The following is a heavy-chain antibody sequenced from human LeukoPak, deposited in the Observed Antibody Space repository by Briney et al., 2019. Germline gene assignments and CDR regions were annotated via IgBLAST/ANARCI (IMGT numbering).Heavy chain of an antibody. V-gene: IGHV3-7*01. CDR3: ARRIRSSTSWQIPYYYYYYMDA. CDR1: GFTFSSYW. Sequence: PGGSLRLSCAASGFTFSSYWMSWVRQAPGKGLEWVANIKQDGSEKYYVDSVKGRFTISRDNAKNSLYLQMNSLRAEDTAVYYCARRIRSSTSWQIPYYYYYYMDAWGKGTTVTVSS. J-gene: IGHJ6*03. D-gene: IGHD2-2*01. CDR2: IKQDGSEK.